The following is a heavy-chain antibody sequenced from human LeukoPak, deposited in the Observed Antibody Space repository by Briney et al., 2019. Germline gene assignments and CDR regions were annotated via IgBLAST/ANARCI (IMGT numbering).Heavy chain of an antibody. V-gene: IGHV5-51*01. J-gene: IGHJ6*03. Sequence: KAGGALKISCKGSGYSFTNYLVGWVGPMPGKSLEWVGVIYPGDSDTRYSPSFQGQVTISADKSISTAYLQWSSLKASDTAMYYCARQSTMTEDYYYYMDVWGKGTTVTVSS. CDR3: ARQSTMTEDYYYYMDV. CDR1: GYSFTNYL. CDR2: IYPGDSDT. D-gene: IGHD3-22*01.